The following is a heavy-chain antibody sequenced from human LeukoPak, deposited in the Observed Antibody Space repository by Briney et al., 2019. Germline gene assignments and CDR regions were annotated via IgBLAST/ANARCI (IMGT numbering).Heavy chain of an antibody. D-gene: IGHD2-2*01. J-gene: IGHJ4*02. Sequence: ASVKVSSTASGYTFTSYYMHWVRQAPGQGLEWMGIIYPSGGSTSDAQKFQGRVTMTTDMSTSTVYMELSSLRSEDTAVYYCATPQGYCSSTSCPLGYWGQGTLVTVSS. CDR3: ATPQGYCSSTSCPLGY. V-gene: IGHV1-46*01. CDR2: IYPSGGST. CDR1: GYTFTSYY.